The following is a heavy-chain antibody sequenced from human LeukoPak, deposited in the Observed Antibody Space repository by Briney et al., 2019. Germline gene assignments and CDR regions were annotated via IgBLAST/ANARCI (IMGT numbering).Heavy chain of an antibody. V-gene: IGHV3-7*01. Sequence: GGSLRLSCAASGFTFSSFWMTWVRQAPGKGLEWVANTKQDGSEKYYVDSVKGRFTISRDNAKNSLYLQMNSLRAEDTAVYYCAGYSCSSTSCYTGGFDYWGQGTLVTVSS. J-gene: IGHJ4*02. CDR2: TKQDGSEK. D-gene: IGHD2-2*02. CDR3: AGYSCSSTSCYTGGFDY. CDR1: GFTFSSFW.